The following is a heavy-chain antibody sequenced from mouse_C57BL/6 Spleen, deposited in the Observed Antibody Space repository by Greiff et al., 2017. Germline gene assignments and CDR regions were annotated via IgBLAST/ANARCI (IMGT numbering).Heavy chain of an antibody. CDR2: IWTGGGT. D-gene: IGHD2-4*01. V-gene: IGHV2-9-1*01. CDR3: ARGEDDYDGIYYAMDY. CDR1: GFSLTSYA. J-gene: IGHJ4*01. Sequence: VKLVESGPGLVAPSQSLSITCTVSGFSLTSYAISWVRQPPGKGLEWLGVIWTGGGTNYNSALKSRLSISKDNSKSQVFLKMNSLQTDDTARYYCARGEDDYDGIYYAMDYWGQGTSVTVSS.